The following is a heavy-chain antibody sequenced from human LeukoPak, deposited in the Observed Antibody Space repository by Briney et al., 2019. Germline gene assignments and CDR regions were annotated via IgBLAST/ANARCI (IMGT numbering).Heavy chain of an antibody. CDR3: ARDRYSYALGY. J-gene: IGHJ4*02. CDR1: GYTFTSYD. CDR2: IIPIFGTA. V-gene: IGHV1-69*05. D-gene: IGHD5-18*01. Sequence: ASVKVSCRASGYTFTSYDINWVRQATGQGLEWMGGIIPIFGTANYAQKFQGRVTITTDESTSTAYMELSSLRSEDTAVYYCARDRYSYALGYWGQGTLVTVSS.